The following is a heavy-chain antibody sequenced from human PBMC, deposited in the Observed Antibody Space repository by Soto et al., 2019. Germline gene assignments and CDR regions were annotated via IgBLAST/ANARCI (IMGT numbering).Heavy chain of an antibody. V-gene: IGHV3-15*01. J-gene: IGHJ4*02. Sequence: GGSLRLSCAASGFTFSNAWMSWVRQAPGKGLEWVGRIKIKTDGGTTDYAAPVKGRFTISRDDSKNTLYLQMNSLKTEDTAVYYCTTPNMTQANWGQGTLVTVPQ. CDR3: TTPNMTQAN. CDR2: IKIKTDGGTT. CDR1: GFTFSNAW.